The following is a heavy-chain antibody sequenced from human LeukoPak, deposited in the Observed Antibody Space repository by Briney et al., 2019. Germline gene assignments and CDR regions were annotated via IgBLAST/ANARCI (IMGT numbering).Heavy chain of an antibody. CDR2: IENDGTNE. D-gene: IGHD3-16*01. CDR3: ARQRGTFGGVVPSSGPLTFDY. J-gene: IGHJ4*02. CDR1: GFTFSRYG. Sequence: PGGSLRLSCAASGFTFSRYGMHWVRQAPGKGLEWVAFIENDGTNEYYADSVKGRFIISRDNSKNTLHLQMNSLRAEDTAVYYCARQRGTFGGVVPSSGPLTFDYWGQGTLVTVSS. V-gene: IGHV3-30*19.